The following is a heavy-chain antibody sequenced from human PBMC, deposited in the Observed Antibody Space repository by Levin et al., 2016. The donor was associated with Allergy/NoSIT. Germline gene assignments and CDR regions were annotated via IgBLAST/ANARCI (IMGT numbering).Heavy chain of an antibody. CDR1: GDPIDTYY. J-gene: IGHJ4*02. V-gene: IGHV4-59*01. D-gene: IGHD3-9*01. Sequence: SETLSLTCTVSGDPIDTYYWTWIRQPPGKGLEWIGNNYYSGTTNYNPALRGRVTMSLDASNSRFSLKLDSVTAADTAVYFCARAARGTRYFDFWGQGSLVTVSS. CDR3: ARAARGTRYFDF. CDR2: NYYSGTT.